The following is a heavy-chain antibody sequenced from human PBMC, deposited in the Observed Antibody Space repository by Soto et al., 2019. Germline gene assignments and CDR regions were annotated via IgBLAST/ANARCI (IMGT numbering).Heavy chain of an antibody. CDR1: GFTFSNYG. CDR2: ISDDGSRQ. Sequence: QVQLVESGGGVVQPGRSLRLSCAASGFTFSNYGMQWVRQAPGEGLEWVAAISDDGSRQYYADSVKGRFTISRDNSRDTLYLQMNNLRTEDTAVYYCARGGGYTYGYCWWHFDRWGRGTLVAVSS. V-gene: IGHV3-30*03. CDR3: ARGGGYTYGYCWWHFDR. D-gene: IGHD5-18*01. J-gene: IGHJ2*01.